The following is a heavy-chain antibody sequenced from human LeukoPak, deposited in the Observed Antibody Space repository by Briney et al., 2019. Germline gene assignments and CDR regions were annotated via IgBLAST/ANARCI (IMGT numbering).Heavy chain of an antibody. Sequence: GGSLRLSCAASGFTFSSYGMHRVRQAPGKGLEWVAVIWHDGSNKYYADSVKGRFTISRDNSKNTLYLQMNSLRAEDTAVYYCARADPTVTNFDYWGQGTLVTVSS. D-gene: IGHD4-17*01. V-gene: IGHV3-33*01. CDR3: ARADPTVTNFDY. CDR2: IWHDGSNK. CDR1: GFTFSSYG. J-gene: IGHJ4*02.